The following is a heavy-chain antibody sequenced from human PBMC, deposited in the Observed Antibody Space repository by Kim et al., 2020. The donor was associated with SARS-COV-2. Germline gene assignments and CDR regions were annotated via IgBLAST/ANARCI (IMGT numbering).Heavy chain of an antibody. Sequence: ASVKVSCKASGYTFTGYYMHWVRQAPGQGLEWMGWINPNSGGTNYAQKFQGRVTMTRDTSISTAYMELSRLGSDDTAVYYCARTDYCTNGVCRLFDYWGQGTLVTVSS. J-gene: IGHJ4*02. CDR2: INPNSGGT. CDR3: ARTDYCTNGVCRLFDY. D-gene: IGHD2-8*01. CDR1: GYTFTGYY. V-gene: IGHV1-2*02.